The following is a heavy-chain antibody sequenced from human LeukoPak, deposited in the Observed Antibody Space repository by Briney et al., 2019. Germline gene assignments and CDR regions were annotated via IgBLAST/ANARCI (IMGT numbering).Heavy chain of an antibody. CDR1: GDSVSSDIAA. CDR2: AYYRSKWYI. J-gene: IGHJ3*02. Sequence: SQTLSLTCAISGDSVSSDIAAWNWVRQSPSRGREWLGRAYYRSKWYIDYAVSLKSRMIINPDTSKNQFSLQLNSVTPEDTAVYYCARGSAFDIWGQGTMVTVSS. CDR3: ARGSAFDI. V-gene: IGHV6-1*01.